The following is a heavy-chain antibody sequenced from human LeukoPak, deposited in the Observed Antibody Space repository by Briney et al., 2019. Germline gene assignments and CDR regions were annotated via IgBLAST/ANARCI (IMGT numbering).Heavy chain of an antibody. V-gene: IGHV3-48*01. CDR2: ISSSSSTI. CDR3: ARVYTIFGLTGWFDP. Sequence: GGSLRLSCAASGFTFSSYSMNWVRQAPGKGLEWVSYISSSSSTIYFADSVKGRFTISRDNAKNSLYLQMNSLRAEDTAVYYCARVYTIFGLTGWFDPWGQGTLVTVSS. J-gene: IGHJ5*02. D-gene: IGHD3-3*01. CDR1: GFTFSSYS.